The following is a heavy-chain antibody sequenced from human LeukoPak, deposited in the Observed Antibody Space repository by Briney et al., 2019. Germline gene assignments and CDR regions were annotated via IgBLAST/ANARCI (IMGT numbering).Heavy chain of an antibody. CDR1: GFTFSTYA. V-gene: IGHV3-23*01. CDR2: ISGSGGST. J-gene: IGHJ6*03. CDR3: AKNGDRGAYCSGGSCYPYYYYYMDV. Sequence: LAGGSLRLSCAASGFTFSTYAMSWVRQAPGKGLEWVSAISGSGGSTYYADSVKGRFTISRDNSKNTLYLQMNSLRAEDTAIYYCAKNGDRGAYCSGGSCYPYYYYYMDVWGKGTTVTISS. D-gene: IGHD2-15*01.